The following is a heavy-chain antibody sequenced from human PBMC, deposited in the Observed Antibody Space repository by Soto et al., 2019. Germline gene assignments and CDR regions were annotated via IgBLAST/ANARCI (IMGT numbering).Heavy chain of an antibody. CDR3: ARDGPPPYYYDSSGSPIQNYYYYGMDV. V-gene: IGHV1-2*04. Sequence: ASVKVSCTASGYTFTGNYMHWVRQAHGQGLEWMGWINPNSGGTNYAQKFQGWVTMTRDTSISTAYMELSRLRSDDTAVYYCARDGPPPYYYDSSGSPIQNYYYYGMDVWGQGTTVTVSS. CDR2: INPNSGGT. J-gene: IGHJ6*02. CDR1: GYTFTGNY. D-gene: IGHD3-22*01.